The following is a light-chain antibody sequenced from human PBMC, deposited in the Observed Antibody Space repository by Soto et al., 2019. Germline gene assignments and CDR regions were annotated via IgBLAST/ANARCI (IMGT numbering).Light chain of an antibody. CDR1: SSDVGGYNY. J-gene: IGLJ1*01. Sequence: QSALTQPASVSGSPGQSIAISCTGTSSDVGGYNYVSWYQQHPGKAPKLMIYDVSNRPSGVSNRFSGSKSGNTASLTISGLQADDDADYYSSSYTSSSTRVFGTGTKLTVL. CDR3: SSYTSSSTRV. V-gene: IGLV2-14*01. CDR2: DVS.